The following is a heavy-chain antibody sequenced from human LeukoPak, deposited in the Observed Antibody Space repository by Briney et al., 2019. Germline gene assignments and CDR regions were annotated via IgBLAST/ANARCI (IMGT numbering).Heavy chain of an antibody. D-gene: IGHD3-9*01. CDR2: ISWNSGSI. V-gene: IGHV3-9*01. CDR3: ARVRVTGYSNFAY. J-gene: IGHJ4*02. CDR1: GFTFDDYV. Sequence: GGSLRLSCAASGFTFDDYVMHWVRQAPGKGLEWVSGISWNSGSIGYADSVKGRFTISRDNSKNTVYLQMSSLRAEDTAVYYCARVRVTGYSNFAYWGQGTLVTVSS.